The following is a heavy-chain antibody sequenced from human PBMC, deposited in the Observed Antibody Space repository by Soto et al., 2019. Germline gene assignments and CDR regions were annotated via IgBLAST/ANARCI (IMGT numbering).Heavy chain of an antibody. Sequence: SGPTLVNPRQTLTLTCTFSGLSLSTSGVAVGWIRQPPGQAPEWLALIYWNDNERYSPSLKSRLTITKDTSKNQVLLTMTNMERVDTATYYCALLYDSSAFYHAFNIWGQGTMVTVSS. V-gene: IGHV2-5*01. CDR1: GLSLSTSGVA. CDR2: IYWNDNE. D-gene: IGHD3-22*01. J-gene: IGHJ3*02. CDR3: ALLYDSSAFYHAFNI.